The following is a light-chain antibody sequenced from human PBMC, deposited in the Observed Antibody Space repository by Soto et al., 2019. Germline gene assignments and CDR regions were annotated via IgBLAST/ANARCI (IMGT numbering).Light chain of an antibody. CDR2: GAS. J-gene: IGKJ1*01. Sequence: EIVLTQSPGTLSLSPGERATLSCRASQNVSSSFLAWYQQKPGQAPRLLIYGASSRATGIPDRFSGSGSGTDFTLTISRLEPEDFAVYYCQQYDSSPWTFGQGTKVEIK. CDR3: QQYDSSPWT. V-gene: IGKV3-20*01. CDR1: QNVSSSF.